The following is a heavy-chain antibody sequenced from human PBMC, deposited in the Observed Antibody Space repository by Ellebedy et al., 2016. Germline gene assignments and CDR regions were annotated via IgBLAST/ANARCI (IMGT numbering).Heavy chain of an antibody. CDR3: ARSPEDVVGTPAASPHWYFDL. D-gene: IGHD2-2*01. CDR2: VNHSGST. Sequence: SETLSLTCTVSHGSISTYYWSWIRQPPGKGLQYVGEVNHSGSTTSYNPSLKSRVSLSVDTAKNQISLKMNSVTAADTAIYYCARSPEDVVGTPAASPHWYFDLWGRGTLVTVSS. J-gene: IGHJ2*01. CDR1: HGSISTYY. V-gene: IGHV4-34*01.